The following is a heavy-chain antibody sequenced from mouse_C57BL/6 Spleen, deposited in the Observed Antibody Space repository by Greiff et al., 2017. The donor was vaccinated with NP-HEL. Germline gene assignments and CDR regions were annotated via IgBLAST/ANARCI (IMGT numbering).Heavy chain of an antibody. Sequence: QVQLKQPGAELVRPGTSVKLSCKASGYTFTSYWMHWVKQRPGQGLEWIGVIDPSDSYTNYNQKFKGKATLTVDTSSSTAYMQLSSLTSEDSAVYYCAREAQADAMDYWGQGTSVTVSS. J-gene: IGHJ4*01. CDR1: GYTFTSYW. CDR2: IDPSDSYT. V-gene: IGHV1-59*01. CDR3: AREAQADAMDY. D-gene: IGHD3-2*02.